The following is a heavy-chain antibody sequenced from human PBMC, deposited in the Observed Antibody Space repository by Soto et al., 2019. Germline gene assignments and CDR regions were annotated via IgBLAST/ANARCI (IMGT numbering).Heavy chain of an antibody. D-gene: IGHD3-10*01. CDR3: ARDNYGTLDY. J-gene: IGHJ4*02. V-gene: IGHV1-2*02. CDR1: GYPFTDRY. Sequence: QVQLVQAGADVKRPGASESVSCKPSGYPFTDRYIHWVRLAPGLGLEWMGWIDPRSGASRKTQKCQGRFTRTRATDTSTVYMELFSLGSDCTAVYYCARDNYGTLDYWGQGTVVTVSS. CDR2: IDPRSGAS.